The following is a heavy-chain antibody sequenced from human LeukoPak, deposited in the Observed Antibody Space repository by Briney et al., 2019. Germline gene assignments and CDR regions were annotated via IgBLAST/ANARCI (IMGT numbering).Heavy chain of an antibody. J-gene: IGHJ4*02. CDR3: AKRATYSSARATDFDS. D-gene: IGHD6-19*01. CDR2: ISDSGAYG. CDR1: GFTFSNYA. V-gene: IGHV3-23*01. Sequence: AGSLRLSCAAAGFTFSNYAMGWVRQPPGKGLEWVSTISDSGAYGFYADSVKGRFTSSRDNSNNLVYLQINNLRAEDTAEYYCAKRATYSSARATDFDSWGQGTQVTVSS.